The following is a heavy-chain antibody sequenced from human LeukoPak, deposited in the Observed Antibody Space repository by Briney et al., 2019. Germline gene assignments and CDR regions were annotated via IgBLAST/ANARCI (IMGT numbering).Heavy chain of an antibody. CDR3: AREGQQLVRDYYYMDV. CDR2: INAGNGNT. V-gene: IGHV1-3*03. CDR1: GYSFTSYG. J-gene: IGHJ6*03. Sequence: ASVKVSCKASGYSFTSYGISWVRQAPGQGLEWMGWINAGNGNTKYSQEFQGRVTITRDTSASTAYMELSSLRSEDMAVYYCAREGQQLVRDYYYMDVWGKGTTVTVSS. D-gene: IGHD6-6*01.